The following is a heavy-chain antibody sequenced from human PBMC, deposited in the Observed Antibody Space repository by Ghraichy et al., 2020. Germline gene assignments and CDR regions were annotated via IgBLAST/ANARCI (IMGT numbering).Heavy chain of an antibody. J-gene: IGHJ4*02. V-gene: IGHV4-4*02. CDR2: IYHTGST. CDR1: GSSLVRSTL. CDR3: VTYYDTSGYGAFDN. Sequence: SQTLSLTCAVSGSSLVRSTLSHLVRLPPGKGLQWIGEIYHTGSTNYSPSLKSRVAVALDMSKNQFSLKLNSVTAADTAVYYCVTYYDTSGYGAFDNWGQGILVSVSS. D-gene: IGHD3-22*01.